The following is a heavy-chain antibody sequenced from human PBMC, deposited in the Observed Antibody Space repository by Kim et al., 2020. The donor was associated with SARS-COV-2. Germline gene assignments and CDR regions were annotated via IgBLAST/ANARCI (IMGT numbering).Heavy chain of an antibody. V-gene: IGHV3-9*01. CDR1: GFTFDDYS. CDR2: ISWNSGSI. Sequence: GGSLRLSCAASGFTFDDYSMHWVRQAPGKGLEWVSGISWNSGSIDYADSVKGRFTISRDNAKNSLYLQMNSLRAEDTALYYCAKASDNWYYLLPEFDPWRQGPLVTVPS. D-gene: IGHD1-7*01. J-gene: IGHJ5*02. CDR3: AKASDNWYYLLPEFDP.